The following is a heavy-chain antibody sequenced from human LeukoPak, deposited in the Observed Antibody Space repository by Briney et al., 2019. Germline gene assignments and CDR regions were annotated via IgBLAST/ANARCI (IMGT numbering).Heavy chain of an antibody. CDR2: INPSGGST. CDR3: ARDQFSGDY. CDR1: GYTFTSYG. J-gene: IGHJ4*02. D-gene: IGHD3-3*01. Sequence: PGASVKVSCKASGYTFTSYGISWVRQAPGQGLEWMGIINPSGGSTSYAQKFQGRVTMTRDTSTSTVYMELSSLRSEDTAVYYCARDQFSGDYWGQGTLVTVSS. V-gene: IGHV1-46*01.